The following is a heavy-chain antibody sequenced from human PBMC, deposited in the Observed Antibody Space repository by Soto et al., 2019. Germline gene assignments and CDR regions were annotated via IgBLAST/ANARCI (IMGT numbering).Heavy chain of an antibody. CDR3: ARDLIISVGATRPFDY. D-gene: IGHD1-26*01. Sequence: ASVKVYCKASGGTFSSYTISWVRQAPGQGLEWMGRIIPILGIANYAQKFQGRVTITADKSTSTAYMELSSLRSEDTAVYYCARDLIISVGATRPFDYWGQGTLVTVSS. CDR1: GGTFSSYT. J-gene: IGHJ4*02. CDR2: IIPILGIA. V-gene: IGHV1-69*04.